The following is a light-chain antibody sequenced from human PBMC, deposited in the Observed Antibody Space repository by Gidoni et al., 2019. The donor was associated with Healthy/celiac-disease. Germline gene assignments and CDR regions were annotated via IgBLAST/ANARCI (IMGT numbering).Light chain of an antibody. V-gene: IGKV4-1*01. Sequence: DIVMTQSPDSLAVSLGERATINCKSSQSCFYSSNNKNYLAWYQQKPGQPRKLLIYWASTRESGVPDRFSDSGSGTDFTLTISSLQAEDVAVYYCQQYYSTPLTFGGGTKVEIK. CDR3: QQYYSTPLT. J-gene: IGKJ4*01. CDR1: QSCFYSSNNKNY. CDR2: WAS.